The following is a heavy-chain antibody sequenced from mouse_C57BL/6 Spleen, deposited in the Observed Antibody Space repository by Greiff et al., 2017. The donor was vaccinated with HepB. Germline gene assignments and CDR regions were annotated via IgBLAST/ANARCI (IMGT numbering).Heavy chain of an antibody. CDR1: GFNIKDDY. D-gene: IGHD2-1*01. CDR3: TPSTMAPTGFAY. Sequence: EVQLQQSGAELVRPGASVKLSCTASGFNIKDDYMHWVKQRPEQGLEWIGWIDPENGDTEYASKFQGKATITADTSSNTAYLQLSSLTSEDTAVYYCTPSTMAPTGFAYWGQGTLVTVSA. J-gene: IGHJ3*01. V-gene: IGHV14-4*01. CDR2: IDPENGDT.